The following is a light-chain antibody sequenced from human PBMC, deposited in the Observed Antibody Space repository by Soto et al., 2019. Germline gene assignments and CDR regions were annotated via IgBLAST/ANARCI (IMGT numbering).Light chain of an antibody. Sequence: QSVLTQPPSVSGAPGQRVTISCTGSDSTFGAGYDVHWYHQLPGTDPKLVIYNARNRPSGVPDRFSGSKSGTSASLAISGLQAEDEADYYCQSYDSTLRVLFGGGTKLTVL. CDR3: QSYDSTLRVL. CDR1: DSTFGAGYD. CDR2: NAR. J-gene: IGLJ2*01. V-gene: IGLV1-40*01.